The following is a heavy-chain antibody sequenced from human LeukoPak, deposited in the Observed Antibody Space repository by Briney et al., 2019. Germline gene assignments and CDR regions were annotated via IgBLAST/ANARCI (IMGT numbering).Heavy chain of an antibody. J-gene: IGHJ6*03. CDR2: IIPILGIA. CDR1: GGTFSSYT. D-gene: IGHD5-18*01. CDR3: ARVAAMVKTLYYMDV. V-gene: IGHV1-69*02. Sequence: SVKVSCKASGGTFSSYTISWVRQAPGQGLEWMGRIIPILGIANYAQKFQGRVTITADKSTSTAYMELSSLRSEDTAVYYCARVAAMVKTLYYMDVGGKGTTVTVSS.